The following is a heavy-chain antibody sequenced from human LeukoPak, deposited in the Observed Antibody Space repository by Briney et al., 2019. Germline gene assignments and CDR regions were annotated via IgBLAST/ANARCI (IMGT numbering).Heavy chain of an antibody. V-gene: IGHV3-23*01. CDR3: VKAGASSPY. J-gene: IGHJ4*02. D-gene: IGHD1-26*01. Sequence: GGSLRLSCAASGFTFSSYAMTWVRQAPGKGLEWVSAISGSGGSTYYADSVKGRFTISRDNSKDTLSLQMNSLRVEDTAVYYCVKAGASSPYWGQGTLVTVSS. CDR1: GFTFSSYA. CDR2: ISGSGGST.